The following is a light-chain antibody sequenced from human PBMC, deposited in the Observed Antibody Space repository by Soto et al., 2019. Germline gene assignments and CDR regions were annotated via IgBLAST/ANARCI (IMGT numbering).Light chain of an antibody. V-gene: IGKV3-15*01. CDR3: QQYNDWPQT. J-gene: IGKJ1*01. CDR1: RTVSSS. CDR2: GAS. Sequence: IVMTQSPGTLSVSPGERVTLSCRASRTVSSSLAWYQQRPGQAPRLLIFGASNRATGIPARFSGSGSGTEFTLTISSLQSEDFAVYFCQQYNDWPQTFGQGTKVEIK.